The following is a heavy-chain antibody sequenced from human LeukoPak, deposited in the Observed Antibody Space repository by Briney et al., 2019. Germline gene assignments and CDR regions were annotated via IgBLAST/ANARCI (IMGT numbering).Heavy chain of an antibody. CDR2: IYSGGST. J-gene: IGHJ6*02. V-gene: IGHV3-66*01. Sequence: GGSLRLSCAASGFTVSSNYMSWVRQAPGKGLEWVSVIYSGGSTYYADSVKGRFIISRDNSKNTLYLQVNSLRAEDTAVYYCAREYPLYYYGMDVWGQGTTVTVSS. CDR3: AREYPLYYYGMDV. CDR1: GFTVSSNY.